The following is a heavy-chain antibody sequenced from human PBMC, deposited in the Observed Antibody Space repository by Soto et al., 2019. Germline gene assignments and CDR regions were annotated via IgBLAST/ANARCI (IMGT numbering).Heavy chain of an antibody. V-gene: IGHV1-46*03. CDR2: INPSGGST. J-gene: IGHJ4*02. CDR1: GYTFTSYY. D-gene: IGHD3-3*01. CDR3: AILDLWGGYTDY. Sequence: QVQLVQSGAEVKKPGASVKVSCKASGYTFTSYYMHWVRQAPGQGLEWMGIINPSGGSTSYAQKFQGRVTMTRYTSTSTVYMELSSLRSEDTAVYYCAILDLWGGYTDYWGQGTLVTVSS.